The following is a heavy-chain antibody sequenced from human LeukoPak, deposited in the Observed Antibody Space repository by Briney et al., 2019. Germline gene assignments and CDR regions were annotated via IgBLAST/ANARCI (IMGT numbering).Heavy chain of an antibody. D-gene: IGHD3-16*02. CDR3: TTDLLRLGELSSH. CDR2: IKSKTDGGTT. J-gene: IGHJ4*02. CDR1: GFTFSGYS. V-gene: IGHV3-15*01. Sequence: PGGSLRLSCAASGFTFSGYSMNWVRQAPGKGLEWVGRIKSKTDGGTTDYAAPVKGRFTISRDDSKNTLYLQMNSLKTEDTAVYYCTTDLLRLGELSSHWGQGTLVTVSS.